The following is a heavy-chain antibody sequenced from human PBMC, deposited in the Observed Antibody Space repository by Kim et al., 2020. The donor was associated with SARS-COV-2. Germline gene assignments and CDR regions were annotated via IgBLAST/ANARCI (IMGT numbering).Heavy chain of an antibody. D-gene: IGHD4-17*01. J-gene: IGHJ4*02. CDR1: GFTFSSYW. Sequence: GGSLRLSCAVSGFTFSSYWMNWLRQAPGGGLQWVANIKPDGGESYYVDSVKGRFTISRDNAKNSLCLQMNSLRAEDTALYYCARDEGRGGDYGYWGQGTLVTVSS. CDR2: IKPDGGES. V-gene: IGHV3-7*01. CDR3: ARDEGRGGDYGY.